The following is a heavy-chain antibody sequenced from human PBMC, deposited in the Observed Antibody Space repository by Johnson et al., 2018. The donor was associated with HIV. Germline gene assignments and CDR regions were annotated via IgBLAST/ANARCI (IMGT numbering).Heavy chain of an antibody. CDR3: ARDLRGYPIIDAFDI. V-gene: IGHV3-30*04. CDR2: ISYDGSNK. Sequence: QVQLVESGGGLVQPGRSLRLSCAASGFTFSTYAMHWVRQAPGKGLEWVAVISYDGSNKYYADSVKGRFTISRDNSKNTLYLQMNSLRAEDAAVYYCARDLRGYPIIDAFDIWGQGTMVTVSS. J-gene: IGHJ3*02. D-gene: IGHD3-3*01. CDR1: GFTFSTYA.